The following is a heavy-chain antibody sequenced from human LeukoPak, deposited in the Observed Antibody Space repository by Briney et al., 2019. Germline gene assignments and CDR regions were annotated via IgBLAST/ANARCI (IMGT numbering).Heavy chain of an antibody. J-gene: IGHJ3*02. V-gene: IGHV4-34*01. CDR2: INHSGST. D-gene: IGHD4-17*01. CDR1: GGSFSDNY. CDR3: ASPTTVTTSAYRAFDI. Sequence: PSETLSLTCAVYGGSFSDNYWSWIRQPPGKGLEWIGEINHSGSTNYSPSLRSGVTISVDTSKNQFSLSLRSVTAADTAVYYCASPTTVTTSAYRAFDIWGQGTMVTVSA.